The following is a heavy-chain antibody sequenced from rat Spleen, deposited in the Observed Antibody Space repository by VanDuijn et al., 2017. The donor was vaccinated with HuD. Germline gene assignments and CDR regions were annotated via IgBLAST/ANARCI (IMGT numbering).Heavy chain of an antibody. CDR2: ISYDGGTT. J-gene: IGHJ2*01. CDR3: TKAQYGGYSNYFDY. V-gene: IGHV5-20*01. D-gene: IGHD1-11*01. CDR1: GFTFSDYY. Sequence: EVQLVESGGGLVQPGRSMKLSCAASGFTFSDYYMAWVRQAPKKGLEWVASISYDGGTTYYRDSVKGRFTNSRDNAKSTLYLQMDSLRSEDTATYYCTKAQYGGYSNYFDYWGQGVMVTVSS.